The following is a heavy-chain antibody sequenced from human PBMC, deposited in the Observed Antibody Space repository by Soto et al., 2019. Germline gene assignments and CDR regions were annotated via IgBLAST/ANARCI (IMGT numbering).Heavy chain of an antibody. CDR2: ISGSGGST. D-gene: IGHD3-22*01. V-gene: IGHV3-23*01. J-gene: IGHJ4*02. CDR3: AKEEDYYDSSGYLYYFDY. Sequence: GGSLRLSCAASGFTFSSYAMSWVRQAPGKGLEWVSAISGSGGSTYYADSVKGRFTISRDNSKNKLYLQMNSLRAEDTAVYYCAKEEDYYDSSGYLYYFDYWGQGTLVTVSS. CDR1: GFTFSSYA.